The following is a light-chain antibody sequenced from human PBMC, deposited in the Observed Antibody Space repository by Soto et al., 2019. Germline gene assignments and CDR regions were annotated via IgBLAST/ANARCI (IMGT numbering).Light chain of an antibody. CDR1: SSDVGFYNF. CDR2: EVT. J-gene: IGLJ1*01. Sequence: QSALTQPPSASGSPGQSLTISCTGTSSDVGFYNFVSWYQQRPGKAPKLVIYEVTKRPSGVPDRFSGSKSGSTASLTVSGLQADDEADYYCASYACTKLFVFGSGTKLTVL. V-gene: IGLV2-8*01. CDR3: ASYACTKLFV.